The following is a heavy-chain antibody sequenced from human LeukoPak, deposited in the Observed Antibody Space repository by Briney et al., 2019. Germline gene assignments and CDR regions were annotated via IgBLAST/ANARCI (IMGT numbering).Heavy chain of an antibody. D-gene: IGHD3-10*01. V-gene: IGHV3-64*01. J-gene: IGHJ4*02. Sequence: PGGSLRLSCAASGFTFSSYAIHWVRQAPGKGLEYVSAISSNGGSTYYANSVKGRFTISRDNSKNTLYLQMGSLRAEDMAVYYCGRTMTYGSGSPYIPFDYWGQGTLVAVSS. CDR1: GFTFSSYA. CDR2: ISSNGGST. CDR3: GRTMTYGSGSPYIPFDY.